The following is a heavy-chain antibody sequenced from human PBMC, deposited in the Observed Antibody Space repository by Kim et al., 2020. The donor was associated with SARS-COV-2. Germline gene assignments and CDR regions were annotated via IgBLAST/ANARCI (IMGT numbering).Heavy chain of an antibody. D-gene: IGHD3-16*01. Sequence: GNTKYSQKCQGRVTITRDTSASTAYMERSSLRSEDTAVYYCCVWGSYGMDVWGQGTTVTVSS. V-gene: IGHV1-3*01. CDR2: GNT. CDR3: CVWGSYGMDV. J-gene: IGHJ6*02.